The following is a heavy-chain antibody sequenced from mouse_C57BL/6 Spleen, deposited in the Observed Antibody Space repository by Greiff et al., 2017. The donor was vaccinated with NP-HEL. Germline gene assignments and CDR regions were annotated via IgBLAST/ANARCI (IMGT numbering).Heavy chain of an antibody. V-gene: IGHV5-17*01. D-gene: IGHD2-5*01. CDR3: ADSNPYYYAMDY. J-gene: IGHJ4*01. CDR1: GFTFSDYG. Sequence: EVKVEESGGGLVKPGGSLKLSCAASGFTFSDYGMHWVRQAPEKGLEWVAYISSGSSTIYYADTVKGQFTISRDNAKNTLFLQMTSLRSEDTAMYYCADSNPYYYAMDYWGQGTSVTVSS. CDR2: ISSGSSTI.